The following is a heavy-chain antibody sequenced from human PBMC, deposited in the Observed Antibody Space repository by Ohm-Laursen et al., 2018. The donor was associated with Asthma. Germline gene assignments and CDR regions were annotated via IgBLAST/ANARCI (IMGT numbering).Heavy chain of an antibody. D-gene: IGHD5-24*01. Sequence: SLRLSCAASGFTLGDYFMHWVRQGPGEGLLWISHLFPDGRRTNYADAVKGRFTISRVDAQNTLYLQMNSLTVDDTAVYYCARGNLEGLLWGQGTLVTVSS. J-gene: IGHJ4*02. CDR1: GFTLGDYF. CDR2: LFPDGRRT. CDR3: ARGNLEGLL. V-gene: IGHV3-74*01.